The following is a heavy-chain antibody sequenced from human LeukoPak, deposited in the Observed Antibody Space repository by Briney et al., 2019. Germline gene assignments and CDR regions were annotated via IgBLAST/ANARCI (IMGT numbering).Heavy chain of an antibody. J-gene: IGHJ3*01. Sequence: GESLKISCATSGYNFPRHWIGWVRQVPGKGLEDVGVIFPDDSDTRYSPSSEGHVTISADKSTNTAYLQWRSLQASDTAMYFCASRVGVAGTFDAFDLWGQGTMVTVSS. CDR2: IFPDDSDT. D-gene: IGHD2-21*02. CDR1: GYNFPRHW. CDR3: ASRVGVAGTFDAFDL. V-gene: IGHV5-51*01.